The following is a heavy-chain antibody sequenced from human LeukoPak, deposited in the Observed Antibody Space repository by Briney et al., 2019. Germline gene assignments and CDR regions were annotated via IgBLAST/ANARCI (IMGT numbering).Heavy chain of an antibody. Sequence: ASVKVSCKASGGTFSSYAISWVRQAPGQGLEWMGGIIPIFGTANYTQKFQGRVTMTEDTSTDTAYMELSSLRSEDTAVYYCVPYDILTGYSHWGQGTLVTVSS. CDR3: VPYDILTGYSH. CDR1: GGTFSSYA. V-gene: IGHV1-69*06. D-gene: IGHD3-9*01. J-gene: IGHJ4*02. CDR2: IIPIFGTA.